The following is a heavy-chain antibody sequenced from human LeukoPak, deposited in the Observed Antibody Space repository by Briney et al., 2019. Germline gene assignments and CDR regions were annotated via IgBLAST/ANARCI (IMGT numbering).Heavy chain of an antibody. J-gene: IGHJ6*02. CDR3: TTDSAEHMVVLAGLQYYYGMDV. D-gene: IGHD2-21*02. V-gene: IGHV3-33*01. Sequence: GRSLRLSCAASGFTFSSYGMHWVRQAPGKGLEWAAVIWYDGSNKYYVDSVKGRFTISRDNSKNTLYLQMNSLKTEDTAVYYCTTDSAEHMVVLAGLQYYYGMDVWGQGTTVTVSS. CDR2: IWYDGSNK. CDR1: GFTFSSYG.